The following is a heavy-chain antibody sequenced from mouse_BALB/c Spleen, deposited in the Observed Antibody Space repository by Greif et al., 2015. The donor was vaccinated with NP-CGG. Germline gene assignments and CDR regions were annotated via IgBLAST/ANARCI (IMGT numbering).Heavy chain of an antibody. V-gene: IGHV5-4*02. CDR3: ASMDY. Sequence: EVKLVESGGGLVKPGGSLKLSCAASGFTFNDYYMYWVRQTPEKRLEWVATISDGGSYTYYPDSVKGRFTISRDNAKNNLYLQMSSLKSEDTAMYYCASMDYWGQGTSVTVSS. CDR2: ISDGGSYT. CDR1: GFTFNDYY. J-gene: IGHJ4*01.